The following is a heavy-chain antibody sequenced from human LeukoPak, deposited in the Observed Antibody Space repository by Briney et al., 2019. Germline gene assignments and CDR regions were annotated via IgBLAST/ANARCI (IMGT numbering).Heavy chain of an antibody. CDR3: ARYYDFWSGQVNYYYYMDV. V-gene: IGHV3-30*19. Sequence: PGGSLRLSCAASGFTFSSYGMHWVRQAPGKGLEWVAVISYDGSNKYYADSVKGRFTISRDNSKNTLYLQMNSLRAEDTAVYYCARYYDFWSGQVNYYYYMDVWGKGTTVTVSS. J-gene: IGHJ6*03. CDR1: GFTFSSYG. D-gene: IGHD3-3*01. CDR2: ISYDGSNK.